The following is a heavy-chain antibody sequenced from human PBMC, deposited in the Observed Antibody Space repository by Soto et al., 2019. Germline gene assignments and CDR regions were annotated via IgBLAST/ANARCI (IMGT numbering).Heavy chain of an antibody. CDR1: GYSFTSYW. J-gene: IGHJ6*02. CDR3: ASLRWGYYYGMDV. D-gene: IGHD3-16*01. V-gene: IGHV5-51*01. CDR2: IYPGDSDT. Sequence: RGESLKISCKGSGYSFTSYWIGWVRQMPGKGLEWMGIIYPGDSDTRYSPSFQGQVTISADKSISTAYLQWSSLKASDTAMCYCASLRWGYYYGMDVWGQGTTVTVSS.